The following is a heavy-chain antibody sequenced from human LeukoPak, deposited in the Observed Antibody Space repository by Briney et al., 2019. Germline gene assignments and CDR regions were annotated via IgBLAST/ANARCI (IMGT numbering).Heavy chain of an antibody. V-gene: IGHV3-74*01. CDR3: ARNPARTPIGFDY. D-gene: IGHD6-6*01. CDR2: INSDGSST. CDR1: GFTFSSYW. Sequence: PGGSLRLSCAASGFTFSSYWMHWVRQAPGKGLVWVSRINSDGSSTSYADSVKGRFTISRDNAKNTLYLQMNSLRAEDTAVYYCARNPARTPIGFDYWGQGTLVTVSS. J-gene: IGHJ4*02.